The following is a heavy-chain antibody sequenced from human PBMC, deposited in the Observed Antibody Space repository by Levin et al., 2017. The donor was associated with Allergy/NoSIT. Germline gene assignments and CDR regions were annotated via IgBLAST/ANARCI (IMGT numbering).Heavy chain of an antibody. CDR2: ISSSSSYI. CDR3: ARDLSGLAPLSPDFDY. Sequence: GGSLRLSCAASGFTFSSYSMNWVRQAPGKGLEWVSSISSSSSYIYYADSVKGRFTISRDNAKNSLYLQMNSLRAEDTAVYYCARDLSGLAPLSPDFDYWGQGTLVTVSS. J-gene: IGHJ4*02. CDR1: GFTFSSYS. V-gene: IGHV3-21*01. D-gene: IGHD3/OR15-3a*01.